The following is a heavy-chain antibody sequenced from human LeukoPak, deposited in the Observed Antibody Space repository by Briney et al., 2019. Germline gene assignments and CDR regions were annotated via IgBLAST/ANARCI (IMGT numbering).Heavy chain of an antibody. CDR2: ISGSGGDT. Sequence: PGGSLRLSCAASGFTFSNYAMNWVRQAPGKGLEWVSAISGSGGDTYYADSVKGRFTISRDNSKNTLYLQMNNLRAEDTAVYYCRYFLPHFDYWGQGTLVTVSS. V-gene: IGHV3-23*01. CDR1: GFTFSNYA. CDR3: RYFLPHFDY. J-gene: IGHJ4*02. D-gene: IGHD2/OR15-2a*01.